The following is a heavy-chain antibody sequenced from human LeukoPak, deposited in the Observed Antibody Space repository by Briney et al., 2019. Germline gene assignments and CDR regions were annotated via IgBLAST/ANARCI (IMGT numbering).Heavy chain of an antibody. CDR2: IIPIFGTA. CDR3: ARGGVGASSPWFDP. Sequence: SVKVSCKASGGTFSSYAISWVRQAPGQGLEWMGGIIPIFGTANYAQKFQGRVTITTDESTSTAYMGLSSLRSEDTAVYYCARGGVGASSPWFDPWGQGTLVTVSS. CDR1: GGTFSSYA. J-gene: IGHJ5*02. V-gene: IGHV1-69*05. D-gene: IGHD1-26*01.